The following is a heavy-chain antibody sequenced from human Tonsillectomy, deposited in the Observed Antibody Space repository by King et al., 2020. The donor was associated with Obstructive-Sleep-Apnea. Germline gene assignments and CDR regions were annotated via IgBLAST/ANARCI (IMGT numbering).Heavy chain of an antibody. D-gene: IGHD6-19*01. V-gene: IGHV5-51*01. CDR3: ARQGDTSGWSQ. J-gene: IGHJ4*02. CDR1: GYSFTSYW. Sequence: EWQLVQSGAEVKKPGESLKISCKGSGYSFTSYWIGWVRQMPGKGLELLGIIYPGDSDIRYSPSFQGQVTISADRSISTAFLQWSSLKASDTAMYYRARQGDTSGWSQWGQGTLVTVSS. CDR2: IYPGDSDI.